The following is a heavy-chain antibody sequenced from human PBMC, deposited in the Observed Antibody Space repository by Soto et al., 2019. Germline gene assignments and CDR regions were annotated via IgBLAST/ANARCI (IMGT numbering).Heavy chain of an antibody. CDR2: ISFDGSNE. Sequence: GGSLRLSCAASGFTFSDYAMHWVRQAPGKGLEWVAIISFDGSNEHYADSVQGRFTIPRDNSENTLYLQMNSLRADDTAVYYYPRPAATVIFYSGMDVWGQGTTVTVSS. V-gene: IGHV3-30-3*01. D-gene: IGHD4-17*01. CDR1: GFTFSDYA. CDR3: PRPAATVIFYSGMDV. J-gene: IGHJ6*02.